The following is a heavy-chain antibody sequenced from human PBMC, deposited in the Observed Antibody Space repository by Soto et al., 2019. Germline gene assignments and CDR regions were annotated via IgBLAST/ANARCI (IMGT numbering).Heavy chain of an antibody. D-gene: IGHD2-2*01. CDR3: AKAEHCSSTSCYLSGWFAP. J-gene: IGHJ5*02. V-gene: IGHV3-9*01. CDR2: ISWNSGSI. Sequence: GGSLRLSCAASGFTFDDYAMHWVRQAPGKGLEWVSGISWNSGSIGYADSVKGRFTISRDNAKNSLYLQMNSLRAEDTALYYCAKAEHCSSTSCYLSGWFAPWGQGTLVTVSS. CDR1: GFTFDDYA.